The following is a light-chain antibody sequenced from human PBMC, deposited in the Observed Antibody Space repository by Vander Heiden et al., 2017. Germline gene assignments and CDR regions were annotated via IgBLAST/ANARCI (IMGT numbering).Light chain of an antibody. CDR2: GAS. Sequence: IVMTQSPATLSVSPGERATLSCRASQSVRSNLAWYQQKPGQAPSLLFYGASTRAPGIPARFSGSGSGTDFTLTISSLQSEDFAVYYCQQYHNWPRTFGQGTKVEIK. J-gene: IGKJ1*01. V-gene: IGKV3-15*01. CDR1: QSVRSN. CDR3: QQYHNWPRT.